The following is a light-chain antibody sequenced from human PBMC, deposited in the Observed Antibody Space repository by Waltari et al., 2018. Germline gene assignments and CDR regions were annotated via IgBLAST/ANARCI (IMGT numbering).Light chain of an antibody. J-gene: IGKJ5*01. CDR1: QTVARNY. Sequence: IVLTRSPGTLSLSPGERATLSCRASQTVARNYLAWYQHKPGQAPRLLIYGASTTATDIPARFSGSGSGTDVTLTISRMEPEDSAVYYCQKYGGSPLVTFGPGTRLEI. CDR3: QKYGGSPLVT. CDR2: GAS. V-gene: IGKV3-20*01.